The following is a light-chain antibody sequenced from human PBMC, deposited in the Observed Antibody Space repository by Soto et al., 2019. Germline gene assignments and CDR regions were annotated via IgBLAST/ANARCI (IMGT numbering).Light chain of an antibody. J-gene: IGKJ4*02. CDR3: QQSYSTPLT. CDR2: AAS. Sequence: DIQMTQSPSSLSASVGDRVTITCRASQSISSYLNWYQQKPGKAPKLLIYAASSLQSGDPSRFSGSVSGADFTITIRSRQPAEFATYYCQQSYSTPLTFGGGTTVEIK. CDR1: QSISSY. V-gene: IGKV1-39*01.